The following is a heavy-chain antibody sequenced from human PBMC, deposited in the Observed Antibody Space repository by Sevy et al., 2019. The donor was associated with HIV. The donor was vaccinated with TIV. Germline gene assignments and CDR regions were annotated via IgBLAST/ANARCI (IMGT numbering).Heavy chain of an antibody. CDR2: IHSDDTT. CDR3: ARGKSGYGYALNY. J-gene: IGHJ4*02. V-gene: IGHV3-66*01. D-gene: IGHD5-18*01. Sequence: GGSLRLSCAASGFTVNSNYMTWVRQAPGKGLEGVSVIHSDDTTYHADSVKDRFTISRDNFKNTLYGHMSSLRAEDTAVYYCARGKSGYGYALNYWGQGTLVTVSS. CDR1: GFTVNSNY.